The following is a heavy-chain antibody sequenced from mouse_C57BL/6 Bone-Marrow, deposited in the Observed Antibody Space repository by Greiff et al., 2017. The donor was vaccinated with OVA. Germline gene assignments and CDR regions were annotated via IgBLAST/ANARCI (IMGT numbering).Heavy chain of an antibody. CDR2: IDPANGNT. CDR3: ARGRGEDGYYVGWFAY. Sequence: VKLQQSVAELVRPGASVKLSCTASGFNIKNTYMHWVKQRPEQGLEWIGRIDPANGNTKYAPKFQGKATITADTSSNPAYLQLSSLTSEDTAIYYGARGRGEDGYYVGWFAYWGQGTLVTVSA. J-gene: IGHJ3*01. D-gene: IGHD2-3*01. CDR1: GFNIKNTY. V-gene: IGHV14-3*01.